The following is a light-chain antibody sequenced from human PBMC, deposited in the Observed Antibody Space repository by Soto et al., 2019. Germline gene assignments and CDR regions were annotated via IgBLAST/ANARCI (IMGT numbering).Light chain of an antibody. CDR3: QQYYSYPPWT. V-gene: IGKV1-8*01. CDR1: QGISSY. Sequence: AIRMTQSPSSLSASTGDRVTMTCRASQGISSYLAWYQQKPGKAPKLLIYAASTLQSGVPSRFSGSGSGTDFTLTISCLQSEDFATYYCQQYYSYPPWTFGQGTTGDI. CDR2: AAS. J-gene: IGKJ1*01.